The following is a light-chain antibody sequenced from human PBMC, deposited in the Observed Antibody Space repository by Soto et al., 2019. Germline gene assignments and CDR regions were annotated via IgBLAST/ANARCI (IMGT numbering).Light chain of an antibody. CDR3: SSFAGGATFV. V-gene: IGLV2-23*03. CDR2: EGS. J-gene: IGLJ3*02. CDR1: SNDIGGYNL. Sequence: QSALTQPPSVSGSPGQSITISCTGTSNDIGGYNLVSWYQHHPGKAPKLLIYEGSQRPSGVSDRFSGSKSGNTASLTISALQPEDEADYSCSSFAGGATFVFGGGTKLTVL.